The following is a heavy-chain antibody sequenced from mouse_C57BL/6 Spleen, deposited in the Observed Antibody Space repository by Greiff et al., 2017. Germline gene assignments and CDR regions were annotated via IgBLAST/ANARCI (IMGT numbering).Heavy chain of an antibody. CDR3: GIEDSSGSWFAY. D-gene: IGHD3-2*02. CDR2: IHPSDSDT. CDR1: GYTFTSYW. Sequence: VQLQQPGAELVKPGASVKVSCKASGYTFTSYWMHWVKQRPGQGLEWIGRIHPSDSDTNYNQKFKGKATLTVDKSSSTASMQLSSLTSEDSAVYYCGIEDSSGSWFAYWGQGTLVTVSA. J-gene: IGHJ3*01. V-gene: IGHV1-74*01.